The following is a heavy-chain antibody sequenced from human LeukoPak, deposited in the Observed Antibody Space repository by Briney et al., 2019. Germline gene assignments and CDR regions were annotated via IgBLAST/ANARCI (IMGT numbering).Heavy chain of an antibody. Sequence: RTGGSLRLSCAASGFSFSSYWMHWVRQAPGKGLVWVSRISSDGSIINYADSVKGRFTISRDNAKNTLYLQMNSLRVEDTAVYYCARPAVAGLRAGGYDYWGQGTLVTVSS. CDR2: ISSDGSII. D-gene: IGHD6-19*01. CDR1: GFSFSSYW. J-gene: IGHJ4*02. V-gene: IGHV3-74*01. CDR3: ARPAVAGLRAGGYDY.